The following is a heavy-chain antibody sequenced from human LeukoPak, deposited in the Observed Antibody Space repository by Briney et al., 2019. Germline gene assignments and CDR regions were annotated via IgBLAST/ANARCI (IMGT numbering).Heavy chain of an antibody. V-gene: IGHV4-39*07. J-gene: IGHJ4*01. D-gene: IGHD2-21*02. Sequence: SETLSLTCAVSGGSISSNSYYWGWIRQPPGKGLEWIGSIYYSGSTSYNPSLKSRVTISIDTSKNQFSLRLSSVTAADTAVYYCARVPARRVVTTPTYFDYWGQGTLVTVSS. CDR1: GGSISSNSYY. CDR2: IYYSGST. CDR3: ARVPARRVVTTPTYFDY.